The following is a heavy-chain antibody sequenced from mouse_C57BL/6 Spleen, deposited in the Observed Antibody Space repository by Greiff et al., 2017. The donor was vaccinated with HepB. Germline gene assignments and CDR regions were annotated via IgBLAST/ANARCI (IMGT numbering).Heavy chain of an antibody. CDR3: AIHYYGSSYDYFDY. Sequence: QVQLQQPGAELVMPGASVKLSCKASGYTFTSYWMHWVKQRPGQGLEWIGEIDPSDSYTNYNQKFKGKSTLTVDKSSSTAHMQLSSLTSEDSAVYYCAIHYYGSSYDYFDYWGQGTTLTVSS. J-gene: IGHJ2*01. D-gene: IGHD1-1*01. CDR1: GYTFTSYW. CDR2: IDPSDSYT. V-gene: IGHV1-69*01.